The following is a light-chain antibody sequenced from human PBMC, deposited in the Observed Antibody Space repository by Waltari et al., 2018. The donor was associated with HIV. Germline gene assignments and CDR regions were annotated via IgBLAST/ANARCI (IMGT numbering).Light chain of an antibody. CDR1: SSNIGAGYD. J-gene: IGLJ3*02. CDR2: GNS. CDR3: QSYDSSLSGSV. V-gene: IGLV1-40*01. Sequence: QPPSVSGAPGQRVTISCTGSSSNIGAGYDVHWYQQLPGTAPKLLIYGNSNRPSGVPDRFSGSKSGTSASLAITGLQAEDEADYYRQSYDSSLSGSVFGGGTKLTVL.